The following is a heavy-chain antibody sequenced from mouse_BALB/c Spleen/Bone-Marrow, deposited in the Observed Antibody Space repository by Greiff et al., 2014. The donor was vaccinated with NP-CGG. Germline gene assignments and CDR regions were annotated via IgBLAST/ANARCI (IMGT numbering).Heavy chain of an antibody. D-gene: IGHD3-1*01. V-gene: IGHV1-69*02. CDR1: GYTFTSYW. CDR3: ARRELGPRWFTY. J-gene: IGHJ3*01. CDR2: IDPSDSYT. Sequence: QVQLKESGAEFVKPGASAKLSCKASGYTFTSYWMHWGKQRPGQGLEWIGEIDPSDSYTNYNQKFKGKATLTVDKSSSTAYMQLSSLTSEDSAVYYCARRELGPRWFTYWGQGTLVTVSA.